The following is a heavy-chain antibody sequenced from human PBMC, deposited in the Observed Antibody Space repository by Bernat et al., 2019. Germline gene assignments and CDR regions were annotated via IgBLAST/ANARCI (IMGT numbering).Heavy chain of an antibody. CDR2: ISGSGGST. Sequence: EVQLLESGGGLVQPGGSLRLSCAASGFTFSSYAMSWVRQAPGKGLEWVSAISGSGGSTYYADSVKGRFTISRDNSKNTLYLQMNSLRAEDTAVYYCANSDYGDYKLWYYFDYWGQGTLVTVSS. J-gene: IGHJ4*02. CDR1: GFTFSSYA. CDR3: ANSDYGDYKLWYYFDY. D-gene: IGHD4-17*01. V-gene: IGHV3-23*01.